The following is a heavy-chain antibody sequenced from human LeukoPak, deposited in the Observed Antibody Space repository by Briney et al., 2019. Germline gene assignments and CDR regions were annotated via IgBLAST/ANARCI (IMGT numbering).Heavy chain of an antibody. Sequence: SETLSLTCTVSGGSISSYYWSWIRQPPGKGLEWIGYIYYSGSTNYNPSLKSRVTISVDTSTKQFSLKLSSVTAADTAVYYCASFDIAAAGIADWGQGTLVTVSS. J-gene: IGHJ4*02. CDR2: IYYSGST. CDR3: ASFDIAAAGIAD. D-gene: IGHD6-13*01. CDR1: GGSISSYY. V-gene: IGHV4-59*01.